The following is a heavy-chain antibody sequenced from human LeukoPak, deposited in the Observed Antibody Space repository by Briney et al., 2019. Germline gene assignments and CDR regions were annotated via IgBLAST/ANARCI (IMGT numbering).Heavy chain of an antibody. CDR1: GGSISSYY. V-gene: IGHV4-59*08. CDR3: ARLFTMVRGKGFGRDY. J-gene: IGHJ4*02. CDR2: IYYSGST. Sequence: SETLSLTCTVSGGSISSYYWSWIRQPPGKGLEWIGYIYYSGSTNYNPSLKSRVTISVDTSKNQFSLKLSSVTAADTAVYYCARLFTMVRGKGFGRDYWGQGTLVTVSS. D-gene: IGHD3-10*01.